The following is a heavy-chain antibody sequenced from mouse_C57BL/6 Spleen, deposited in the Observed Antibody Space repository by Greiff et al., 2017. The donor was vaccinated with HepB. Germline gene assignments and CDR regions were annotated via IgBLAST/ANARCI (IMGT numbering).Heavy chain of an antibody. CDR1: GYTFTDYN. V-gene: IGHV1-18*01. Sequence: VQLQQSGPELVKPGASVKIPCKASGYTFTDYNMDWVKQSHGKSLEWIGDINPNNGGTIYNQKFKGKATLTVDKSSSTAYMELRSLTSEDTAVYYCARSTYSSGYYFDYWGQGTTLTVSS. CDR2: INPNNGGT. CDR3: ARSTYSSGYYFDY. D-gene: IGHD3-2*02. J-gene: IGHJ2*01.